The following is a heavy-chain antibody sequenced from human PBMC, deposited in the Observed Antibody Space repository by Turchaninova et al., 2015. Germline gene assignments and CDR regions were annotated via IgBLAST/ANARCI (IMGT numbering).Heavy chain of an antibody. D-gene: IGHD6-19*01. Sequence: QVQLQESGPGLVKPSETLYPPCNVSGGSINSYFWSWIRQPAGKGREWIWRIYNTGSTNYNPSLKSRVTISVDKSKNQFSLRLSSVTAADTAMYYCARQVAVAGTAGFDYWGQGTLVTVSS. J-gene: IGHJ4*02. CDR1: GGSINSYF. CDR2: IYNTGST. CDR3: ARQVAVAGTAGFDY. V-gene: IGHV4-4*07.